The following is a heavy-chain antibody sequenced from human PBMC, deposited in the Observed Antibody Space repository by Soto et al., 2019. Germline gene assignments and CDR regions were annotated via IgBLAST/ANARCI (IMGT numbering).Heavy chain of an antibody. D-gene: IGHD2-21*02. J-gene: IGHJ3*01. CDR1: GFTFNYYW. CDR3: ARGDKGGFDL. Sequence: EVQLVESEGGLVQRGGSLRLSCAASGFTFNYYWMHWVRQAPGQGLVWVSHIHSDGSSTTYADSVKGRFTISRDNAKTTLYLQMNSLRAEDTAVYCCARGDKGGFDLWGQGTTVTVSS. CDR2: IHSDGSST. V-gene: IGHV3-74*01.